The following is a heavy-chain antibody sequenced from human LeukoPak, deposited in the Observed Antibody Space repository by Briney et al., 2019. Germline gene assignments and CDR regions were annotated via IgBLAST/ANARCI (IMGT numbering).Heavy chain of an antibody. D-gene: IGHD6-6*01. V-gene: IGHV4-59*01. CDR1: GGSISSYY. CDR3: ARGGAARLHFQN. CDR2: IYYSGST. Sequence: KPSETLSLTCTVSGGSISSYYWSWIRQPPGKGLEWIGYIYYSGSTNYNPSLKSRVTISVDTSKNQFSLKLSSVTAADTAVYYCARGGAARLHFQNWGQGTLVTVSS. J-gene: IGHJ1*01.